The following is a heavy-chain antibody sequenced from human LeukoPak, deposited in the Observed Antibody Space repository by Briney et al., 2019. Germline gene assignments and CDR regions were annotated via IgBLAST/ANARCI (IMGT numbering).Heavy chain of an antibody. CDR3: ARAPLRHYYDSSGYTNWFDG. J-gene: IGHJ5*02. CDR1: GGSLSSYY. D-gene: IGHD3-22*01. CDR2: IYYSGST. V-gene: IGHV4-59*01. Sequence: PSETLSLTCTVSGGSLSSYYWSWIRQPPGKGLEWIGYIYYSGSTNYNPSLTSRVTISVDTSKNQFSLKLSSVTAADTAVYYCARAPLRHYYDSSGYTNWFDGWGQGTLVTVSS.